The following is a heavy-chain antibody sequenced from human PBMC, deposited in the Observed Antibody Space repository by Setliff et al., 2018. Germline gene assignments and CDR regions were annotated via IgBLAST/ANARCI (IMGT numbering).Heavy chain of an antibody. CDR1: GFTFSSYT. Sequence: GGSLRLSCAASGFTFSSYTMNWVRQGPGKGLEWVAYISSSGSIYYANSVKGRFTISRGNAKNSLYLQMNSLRAEDTAVYYCARDGGMGMIKGYYYGLDVWGQGTSVTVSS. CDR3: ARDGGMGMIKGYYYGLDV. J-gene: IGHJ6*02. V-gene: IGHV3-48*03. CDR2: ISSSGSI. D-gene: IGHD3-16*01.